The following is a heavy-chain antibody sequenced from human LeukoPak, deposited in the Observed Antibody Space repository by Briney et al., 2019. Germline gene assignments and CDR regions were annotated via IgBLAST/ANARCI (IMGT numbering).Heavy chain of an antibody. D-gene: IGHD3-16*01. Sequence: GGSLRLSCAASRFTFSSYSMNWVRQAPGKGLEWVSSISSSGSYIYYADSVKGRFTISRDNAKNSLYLQMNSLRAEDTAVYYCARDALLRLGELSWGQGTLVTVSS. CDR3: ARDALLRLGELS. J-gene: IGHJ5*02. CDR2: ISSSGSYI. CDR1: RFTFSSYS. V-gene: IGHV3-21*01.